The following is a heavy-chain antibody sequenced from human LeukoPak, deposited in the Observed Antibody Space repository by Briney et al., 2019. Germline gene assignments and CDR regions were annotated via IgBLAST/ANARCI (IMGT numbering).Heavy chain of an antibody. CDR1: GFTFSNYA. V-gene: IGHV3-23*01. J-gene: IGHJ4*02. Sequence: PGGSLRLSCAASGFTFSNYAMGWVRQAPGKGLEWVSLIGSSGGGTYFADSVKGRFTISRGNSKNTLYLQMDGLRAEDTAIYYCAPDLRGSAWSLDDWGQGTLVTVSS. CDR2: IGSSGGGT. D-gene: IGHD6-13*01. CDR3: APDLRGSAWSLDD.